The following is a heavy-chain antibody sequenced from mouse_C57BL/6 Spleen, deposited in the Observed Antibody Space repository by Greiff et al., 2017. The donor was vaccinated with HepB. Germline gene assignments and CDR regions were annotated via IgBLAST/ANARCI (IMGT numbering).Heavy chain of an antibody. CDR1: GYSITSGYY. J-gene: IGHJ4*01. Sequence: EVKLQESGPGLVKPSQSLSLTCSVTGYSITSGYYWNWIRQFPGNKLEWMGYISYDGSNNYNPSLKNRISITRDTSKNQFFLKLNSVTTEDTATYYCARDLSDAMDYWGQGTSVTVSS. D-gene: IGHD2-3*01. CDR3: ARDLSDAMDY. CDR2: ISYDGSN. V-gene: IGHV3-6*01.